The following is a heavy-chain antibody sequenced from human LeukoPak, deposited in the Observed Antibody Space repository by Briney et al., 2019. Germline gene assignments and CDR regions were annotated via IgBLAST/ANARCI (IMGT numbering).Heavy chain of an antibody. CDR2: IYYSGST. D-gene: IGHD1-14*01. Sequence: PSETLSLTCTVSGGSISSSSYYWGWIRQPPGKGLEWIGSIYYSGSTYYNPSLKSRVTISVDTSKNQFSLKLSSVTAADTAVYYCARETVYYYYMDVWGKGTTVTASS. J-gene: IGHJ6*03. V-gene: IGHV4-39*07. CDR1: GGSISSSSYY. CDR3: ARETVYYYYMDV.